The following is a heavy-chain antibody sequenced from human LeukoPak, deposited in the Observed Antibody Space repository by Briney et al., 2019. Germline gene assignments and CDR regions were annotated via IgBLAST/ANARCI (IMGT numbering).Heavy chain of an antibody. V-gene: IGHV3-23*01. CDR3: AKGEAVAGTSSWFDP. CDR1: GFTFSTYA. J-gene: IGHJ5*02. CDR2: ISGSGGST. D-gene: IGHD6-19*01. Sequence: SGGSLRLSCVVSGFTFSTYAMNWVRQAPGKGLEWVSGISGSGGSTYYADSVQGRFTISRDNSKTTLYLQMNSLRAEDTAVYYCAKGEAVAGTSSWFDPWGQGTLVTVPS.